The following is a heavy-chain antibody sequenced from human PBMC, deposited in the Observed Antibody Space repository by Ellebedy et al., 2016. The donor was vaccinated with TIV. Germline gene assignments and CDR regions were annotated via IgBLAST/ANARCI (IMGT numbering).Heavy chain of an antibody. CDR3: ARATAGFDY. V-gene: IGHV3-13*01. Sequence: GESLKISCAASGFTFSSYDMHWVRQRTGKGLEWVSAISTAGDTYYPGSVKGRFTISRENANNSMYLQMNSLRAEDTAVYYCARATAGFDYWGRGTLVTVSS. D-gene: IGHD1-14*01. J-gene: IGHJ4*02. CDR2: ISTAGDT. CDR1: GFTFSSYD.